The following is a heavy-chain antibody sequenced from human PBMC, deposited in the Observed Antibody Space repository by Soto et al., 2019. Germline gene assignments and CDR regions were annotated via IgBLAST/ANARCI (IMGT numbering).Heavy chain of an antibody. D-gene: IGHD3-3*01. CDR2: INPSGGIT. V-gene: IGHV1-46*01. Sequence: QVELVQSGAEVKKPGASVKVSCKEAGYTFTSYYMHWVRQAHGQGLEWMGFINPSGGITTYAQKFHTRVTMTSDTSTSTVYMELRTLKSEDTAVYYCARRSIFTWSDACDIWGQGTMVTVSA. CDR3: ARRSIFTWSDACDI. CDR1: GYTFTSYY. J-gene: IGHJ3*02.